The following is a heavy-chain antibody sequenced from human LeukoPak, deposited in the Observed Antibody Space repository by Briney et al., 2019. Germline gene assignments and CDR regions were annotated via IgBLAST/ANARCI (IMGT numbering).Heavy chain of an antibody. D-gene: IGHD5-12*01. CDR3: ARDVYGDDLGGFDY. V-gene: IGHV4-59*12. Sequence: PSETLSLTCTVPGGSISSYYWNWIRQPPGKGLEWIGYIYYSGSTNYNPSLKSRVTISVDTSKNQFSLKLSSVTAADTAVYYCARDVYGDDLGGFDYWGQGILVTVSS. CDR1: GGSISSYY. CDR2: IYYSGST. J-gene: IGHJ4*02.